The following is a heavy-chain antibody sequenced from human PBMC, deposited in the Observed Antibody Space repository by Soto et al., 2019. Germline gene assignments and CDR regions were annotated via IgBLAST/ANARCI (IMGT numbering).Heavy chain of an antibody. CDR1: GFSFSRYW. V-gene: IGHV3-7*04. D-gene: IGHD6-13*01. Sequence: VQLVESGGGLVQPGGSLRLSCAVSGFSFSRYWMSWVRQARGKGLEGVANIKEDGSVKNYVDSVKGRFTISRDNAKKSLYLQMNSLSVEDTAVYYCVRDGMAPIAGLYYYYGMDVWGQGTTVTVSS. CDR2: IKEDGSVK. CDR3: VRDGMAPIAGLYYYYGMDV. J-gene: IGHJ6*02.